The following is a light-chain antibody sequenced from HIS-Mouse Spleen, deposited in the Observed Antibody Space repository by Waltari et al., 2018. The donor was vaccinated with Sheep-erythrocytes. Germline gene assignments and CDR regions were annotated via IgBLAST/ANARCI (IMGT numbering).Light chain of an antibody. V-gene: IGLV3-21*03. J-gene: IGLJ1*01. CDR1: NIGSKS. CDR3: QVWDSSSDHYV. CDR2: DDS. Sequence: SYVLTQPPSVSVAPGKTARITCGGNNIGSKSVHWYQQKPGQAPVLVVYDDSDRPSGIPGRFSGSTSGNTATLTISRVEAGDEADYYCQVWDSSSDHYVFGTGTKVTVL.